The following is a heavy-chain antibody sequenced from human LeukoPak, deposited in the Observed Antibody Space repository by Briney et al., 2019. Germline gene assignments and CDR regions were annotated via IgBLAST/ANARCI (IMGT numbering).Heavy chain of an antibody. CDR3: AREGEHETYYYDSSGYYDAFDI. J-gene: IGHJ3*02. D-gene: IGHD3-22*01. CDR1: GYSFTSNY. V-gene: IGHV1-46*01. Sequence: ASVKVSCKASGYSFTSNYIHWVRQAPGQGLEWMGMIYPRDGSTSYAQKFQGRVTVTRDTSTSTVHMELSSLRSEDTAVYYCAREGEHETYYYDSSGYYDAFDIWGQGTMVTVSS. CDR2: IYPRDGST.